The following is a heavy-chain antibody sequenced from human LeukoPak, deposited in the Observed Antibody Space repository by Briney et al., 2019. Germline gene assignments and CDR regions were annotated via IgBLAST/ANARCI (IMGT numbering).Heavy chain of an antibody. CDR2: ISGSGGST. D-gene: IGHD6-13*01. Sequence: GGSLRLSCAASGFTFSSYAMSWVRQAPGKGLEWVSAISGSGGSTYYADSVKGRFTISRDNSKNTLYLQMNSLRAEDTAVYYGAKNRRGSSSWYVYWGQGTLVSASS. CDR3: AKNRRGSSSWYVY. V-gene: IGHV3-23*01. J-gene: IGHJ4*02. CDR1: GFTFSSYA.